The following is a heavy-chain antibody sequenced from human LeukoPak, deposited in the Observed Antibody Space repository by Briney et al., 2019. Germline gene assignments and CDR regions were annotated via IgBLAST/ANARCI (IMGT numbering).Heavy chain of an antibody. Sequence: ASVKVSCKASGYTFTVYYLHWVRRAPGQGVEWMGWINPNSGGTDYAQKFQGRVTMTRDTSITTAYMELSRLRSDDTAVYYCARDTVAPDYWGQGTLVTVSS. CDR1: GYTFTVYY. J-gene: IGHJ4*02. CDR3: ARDTVAPDY. V-gene: IGHV1-2*02. CDR2: INPNSGGT. D-gene: IGHD6-19*01.